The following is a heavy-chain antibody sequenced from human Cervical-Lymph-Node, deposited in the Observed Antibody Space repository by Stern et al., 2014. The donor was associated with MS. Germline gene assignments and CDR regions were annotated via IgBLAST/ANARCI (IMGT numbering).Heavy chain of an antibody. CDR3: ARGKDGLWSH. D-gene: IGHD5-24*01. Sequence: EEQLEESGGGLVKPGESLRLTCSGSGFTFSAYTMTWVRQAPGKGLEWVSSLLSSGLFIHYTASVKGRFHISRDNANNSVFLPMNSLRTDDTALYYCARGKDGLWSHWGQGILVTVSS. CDR1: GFTFSAYT. J-gene: IGHJ4*02. V-gene: IGHV3-21*01. CDR2: LLSSGLFI.